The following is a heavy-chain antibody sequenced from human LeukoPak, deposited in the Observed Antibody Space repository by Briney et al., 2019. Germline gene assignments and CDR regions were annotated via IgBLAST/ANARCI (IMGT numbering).Heavy chain of an antibody. CDR3: AKQPYNYYHLDV. CDR1: GLTFHDYA. Sequence: GGSLRLSCAISGLTFHDYAMTWVRQAPGKGLEWVSTIVGDSSKTYYADSVKGRFTISRDNSNYMLFLHMNNLRAEDTAIYYCAKQPYNYYHLDVWGKGTTVTASS. CDR2: IVGDSSKT. J-gene: IGHJ6*03. V-gene: IGHV3-23*01. D-gene: IGHD2-21*01.